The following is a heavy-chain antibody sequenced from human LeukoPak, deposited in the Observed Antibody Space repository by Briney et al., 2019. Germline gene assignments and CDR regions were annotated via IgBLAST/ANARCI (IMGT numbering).Heavy chain of an antibody. D-gene: IGHD6-19*01. CDR2: IYYSGST. J-gene: IGHJ3*02. V-gene: IGHV4-59*01. CDR3: ARDSSGWYVSAFDI. CDR1: GGSISSYY. Sequence: SETLSLTCTVSGGSISSYYWSWIRQPPGKGLEWIGYIYYSGSTNYNPSLKSRVTISVDTSKNQFSLKLSSVTAADTAVYYCARDSSGWYVSAFDIWGQGTMVTVSS.